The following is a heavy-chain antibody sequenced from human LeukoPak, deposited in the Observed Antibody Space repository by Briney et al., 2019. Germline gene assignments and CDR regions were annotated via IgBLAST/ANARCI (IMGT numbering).Heavy chain of an antibody. Sequence: SETLSLTCTVSGGSISSYYWRWIRQPPGKGLEWIGYIYYSGSTNYNPSLKSRVTISVDTSKNQFSLKLSSVTAADTAVYYCASNTAMGIDYWGQGTLVTVSS. CDR2: IYYSGST. CDR3: ASNTAMGIDY. J-gene: IGHJ4*02. V-gene: IGHV4-59*08. CDR1: GGSISSYY. D-gene: IGHD5-18*01.